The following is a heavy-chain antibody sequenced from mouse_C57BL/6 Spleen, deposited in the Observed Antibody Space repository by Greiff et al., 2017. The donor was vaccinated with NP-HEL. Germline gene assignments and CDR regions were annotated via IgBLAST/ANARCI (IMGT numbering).Heavy chain of an antibody. V-gene: IGHV1-64*01. CDR3: ARPPYYYGSSSYYFDY. D-gene: IGHD1-1*01. CDR2: IHPNSGST. J-gene: IGHJ2*01. Sequence: VQLQQPGAELVKPGASVKLSCKASGYTFTSYWMHWVKQRPGQGLEWIGMIHPNSGSTNYNEKFKSKATLTVDKSSSTAYMQLSSLTSEDSAVYYCARPPYYYGSSSYYFDYWGQGTTLTVSS. CDR1: GYTFTSYW.